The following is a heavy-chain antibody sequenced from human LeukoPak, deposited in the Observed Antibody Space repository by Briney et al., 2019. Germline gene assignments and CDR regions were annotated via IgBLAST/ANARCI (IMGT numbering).Heavy chain of an antibody. Sequence: SETLSLTCTVSGGSISSGGYYWSWIRQPPGKGLEWIGSIYYSGSTYYNPSLKSRVTISVDTSKNQFSLKLSSVTAADTAVYYCARQYCSSTSCYLNVLRFLEWLFPPFDYWGQGTLVTVSS. V-gene: IGHV4-39*01. D-gene: IGHD3-3*01. CDR1: GGSISSGGYY. CDR3: ARQYCSSTSCYLNVLRFLEWLFPPFDY. J-gene: IGHJ4*02. CDR2: IYYSGST.